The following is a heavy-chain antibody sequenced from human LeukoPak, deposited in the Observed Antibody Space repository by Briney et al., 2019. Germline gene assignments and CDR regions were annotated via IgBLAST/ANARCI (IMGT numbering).Heavy chain of an antibody. V-gene: IGHV3-23*01. Sequence: GGSLRLSCAASGFTVSSNYMSWVRQAPGKGLEWVSAISGSGGNTYYADSVKGRFTISRDNSKNTLYLQMNSLRAEDTAIYYCAVRKKDAFDIWGQGTMVTVSS. CDR1: GFTVSSNY. J-gene: IGHJ3*02. CDR2: ISGSGGNT. CDR3: AVRKKDAFDI.